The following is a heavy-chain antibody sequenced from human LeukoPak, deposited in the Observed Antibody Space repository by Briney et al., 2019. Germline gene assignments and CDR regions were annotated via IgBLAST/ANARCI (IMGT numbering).Heavy chain of an antibody. CDR2: NSDGGGA. CDR1: GITFGNNW. J-gene: IGHJ5*02. Sequence: GGSLRLSCAASGITFGNNWMHWVRHGPGKGLVWVSRNSDGGGAIYADSGKGRFTVSIHNAKNTLYLQMNSLRAEDTAVYYCARDVPHNWFDTWGQGTLVTVSS. CDR3: ARDVPHNWFDT. V-gene: IGHV3-74*01.